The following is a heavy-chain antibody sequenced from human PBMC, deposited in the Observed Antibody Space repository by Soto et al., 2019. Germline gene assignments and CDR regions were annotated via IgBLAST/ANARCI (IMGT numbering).Heavy chain of an antibody. CDR1: GFLFSSYA. J-gene: IGHJ5*02. V-gene: IGHV3-23*01. Sequence: EEQLLQSGGGVVQSGGSLRLSCEASGFLFSSYAMNWVRQAPGKGLEWVSSISSHGDTTYYAESVRGRFTISRDNSKNTLFLQMNSLRAGDTAVDFCARYHYDFLSGFPPTIWFHPWGQGTLVTVSS. CDR3: ARYHYDFLSGFPPTIWFHP. D-gene: IGHD3-3*01. CDR2: ISSHGDTT.